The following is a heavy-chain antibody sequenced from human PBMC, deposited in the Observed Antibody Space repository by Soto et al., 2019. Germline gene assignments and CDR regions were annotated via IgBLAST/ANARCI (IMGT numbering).Heavy chain of an antibody. Sequence: PSETLSLTCAVYGGSFSSYHWSWIRQTPGKGLEWIGEINHLTTTNYNPSLKSRVIISLDTPKNQFSLKLSSVTAADTAVYYCARGYDTALAPSFWGQGILVTVSS. CDR3: ARGYDTALAPSF. J-gene: IGHJ4*02. D-gene: IGHD5-18*01. CDR2: INHLTTT. V-gene: IGHV4-34*01. CDR1: GGSFSSYH.